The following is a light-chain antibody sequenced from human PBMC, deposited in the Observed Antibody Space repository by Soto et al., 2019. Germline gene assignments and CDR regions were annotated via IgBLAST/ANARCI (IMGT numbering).Light chain of an antibody. CDR3: QQCSTCSLT. Sequence: DIQLTQSPSTLSASVGDRVTITCRASQSISSWLAWYQQKPGKAPKLLIYKASSLQSGVPSRFSGSESGTEFTLTISSLQPDDFAAYFCQQCSTCSLTFGGGTTVEIK. CDR1: QSISSW. V-gene: IGKV1-5*03. CDR2: KAS. J-gene: IGKJ4*01.